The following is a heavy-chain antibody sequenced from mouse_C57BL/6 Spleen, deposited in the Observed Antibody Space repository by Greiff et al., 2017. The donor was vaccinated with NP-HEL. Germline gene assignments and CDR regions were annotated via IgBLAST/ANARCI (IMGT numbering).Heavy chain of an antibody. CDR2: ISYDGSN. V-gene: IGHV3-6*01. J-gene: IGHJ3*01. CDR3: ARDNYSNYVGFAY. Sequence: DVKLVESGPGLVKPSQSLSLTCSVTGYSITSGYYWNWIRQFPGNKLEWMGYISYDGSNNYNPSLKNRISITRDTSKNQFFLKLNSVTTEDTATYYCARDNYSNYVGFAYWGQGTLVTVSA. CDR1: GYSITSGYY. D-gene: IGHD2-5*01.